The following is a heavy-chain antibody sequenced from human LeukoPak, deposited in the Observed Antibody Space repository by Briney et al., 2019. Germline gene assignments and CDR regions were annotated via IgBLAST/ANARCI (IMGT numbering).Heavy chain of an antibody. CDR2: IFYSGST. CDR1: GGSISTSNYY. D-gene: IGHD3-10*01. Sequence: PSETLSLTCTVSGGSISTSNYYWGWIRQPPGKGLEWIGNIFYSGSTYYSPSLRSRVTISLDTSRNQFSLKLNSVTAADTAVYYCARGAYYYGSGLPFDPWGQGTLVTVSS. CDR3: ARGAYYYGSGLPFDP. J-gene: IGHJ5*02. V-gene: IGHV4-39*07.